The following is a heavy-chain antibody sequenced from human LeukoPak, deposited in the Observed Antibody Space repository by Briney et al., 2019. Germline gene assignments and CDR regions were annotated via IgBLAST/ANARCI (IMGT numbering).Heavy chain of an antibody. CDR3: AVPAAITLSYFDY. CDR1: GFTFSSYS. CDR2: ISSSSSYI. J-gene: IGHJ4*02. Sequence: GGSLRLSCAASGFTFSSYSMNWVRQAPGKGLEWVSSISSSSSYIYYADSVKGRFTISRDNAKNSLYLQMNSLRAEDTAVYYCAVPAAITLSYFDYWGQGTLVTVSS. V-gene: IGHV3-21*01. D-gene: IGHD2-2*01.